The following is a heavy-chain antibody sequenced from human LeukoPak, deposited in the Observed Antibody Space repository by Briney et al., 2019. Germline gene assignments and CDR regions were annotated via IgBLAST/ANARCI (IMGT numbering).Heavy chain of an antibody. CDR3: ARTPYCTNGICYNRYYFDF. V-gene: IGHV3-23*01. Sequence: PSGSLRLSCAASGFTFSNYAMSWVRQAQGKGMEWVSGGSGSGDTTYYEDSVKGRFSITRDNSKNTLYLQMNSLRAEDTAVYYCARTPYCTNGICYNRYYFDFWGQGTLVTVSS. D-gene: IGHD2-8*01. CDR1: GFTFSNYA. CDR2: GSGSGDTT. J-gene: IGHJ4*02.